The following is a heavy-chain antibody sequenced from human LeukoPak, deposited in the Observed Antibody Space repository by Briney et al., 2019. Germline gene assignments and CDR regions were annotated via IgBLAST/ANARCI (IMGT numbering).Heavy chain of an antibody. D-gene: IGHD1-26*01. V-gene: IGHV4-61*01. CDR2: IYYSGST. CDR1: GGSVSSGSYY. CDR3: ARDEGAVDY. J-gene: IGHJ4*02. Sequence: SETLSLTCTVSGGSVSSGSYYWSWIRQPPGKGLEWIGYIYYSGSTNYNPSLKSRVTISVDTSKNQFSLKLSSVTAADTAVYYCARDEGAVDYWGRGTLVTVSS.